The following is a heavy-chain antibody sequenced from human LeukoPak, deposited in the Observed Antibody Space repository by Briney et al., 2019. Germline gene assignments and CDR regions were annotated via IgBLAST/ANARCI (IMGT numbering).Heavy chain of an antibody. D-gene: IGHD3-10*01. CDR3: ATVPTISLVRGVIITSHY. Sequence: RASVKVSCKVSGHSLTKLSIHWVRQPPGKGLEWMGGFDPENGETVYAQRFQGRVTMTDDTSTDTAHMELSNLRSEDTAVYYCATVPTISLVRGVIITSHYWGQGSLVTVSS. J-gene: IGHJ4*02. CDR1: GHSLTKLS. CDR2: FDPENGET. V-gene: IGHV1-24*01.